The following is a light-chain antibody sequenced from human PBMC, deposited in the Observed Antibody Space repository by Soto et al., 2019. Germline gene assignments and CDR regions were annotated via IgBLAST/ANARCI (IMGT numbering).Light chain of an antibody. CDR3: QQYNSYST. Sequence: DIQMTQSPSTLSASVGDRVTITCRARHSISSWLAWYQQKPGKAPKLLIYDASSLESGVPSRFSGSGAGTEFTLTISSLQPDDFATYYCQQYNSYSTFGQGTKVEIK. CDR2: DAS. J-gene: IGKJ1*01. V-gene: IGKV1-5*01. CDR1: HSISSW.